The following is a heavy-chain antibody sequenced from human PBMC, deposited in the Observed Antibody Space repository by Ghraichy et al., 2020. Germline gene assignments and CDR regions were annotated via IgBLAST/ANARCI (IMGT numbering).Heavy chain of an antibody. Sequence: GESLNISCVASGFTFSGARMSWVRQAPGKGLEWVGRIKAKTDGETTDSAAPVKGRFTISRDDSKNTVYLQMNSLKSEDTGIYYCTTDDDDTNHLPLFDYWGQGTLVTVSS. V-gene: IGHV3-15*01. CDR3: TTDDDDTNHLPLFDY. D-gene: IGHD1-14*01. CDR2: IKAKTDGETT. CDR1: GFTFSGAR. J-gene: IGHJ4*02.